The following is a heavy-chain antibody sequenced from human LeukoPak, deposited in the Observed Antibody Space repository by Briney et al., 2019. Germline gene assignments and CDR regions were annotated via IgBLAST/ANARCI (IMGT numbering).Heavy chain of an antibody. Sequence: GGSLRLSCAASGFTFSSYGMHWVRQAPGKGLEWVAVIWYDGSNKYYADSVKGRFTISRDNSKNTLYLQMNSLRAEDTAVYYCAREESYGDYGLANWGQGTPVTVSS. CDR2: IWYDGSNK. V-gene: IGHV3-33*01. J-gene: IGHJ4*02. D-gene: IGHD4-17*01. CDR3: AREESYGDYGLAN. CDR1: GFTFSSYG.